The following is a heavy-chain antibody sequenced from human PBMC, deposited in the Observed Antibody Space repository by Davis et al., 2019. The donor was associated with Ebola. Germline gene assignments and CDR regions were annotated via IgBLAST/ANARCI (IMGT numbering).Heavy chain of an antibody. CDR1: GYTFTIYA. CDR3: ARRLGSGYQEDAFDI. Sequence: ASVKVSCKASGYTFTIYAMHWVRQAPGQRLEWMGWINAGNGNTNYAQKLQGRVTMTTDTSTSTAYMELRSLRSDDTAVYYCARRLGSGYQEDAFDIWGQGTMVTVSS. D-gene: IGHD3-22*01. J-gene: IGHJ3*02. V-gene: IGHV1-3*01. CDR2: INAGNGNT.